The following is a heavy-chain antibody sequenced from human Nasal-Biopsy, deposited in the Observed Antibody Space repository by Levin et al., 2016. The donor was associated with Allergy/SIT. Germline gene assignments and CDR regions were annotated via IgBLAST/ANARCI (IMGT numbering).Heavy chain of an antibody. CDR2: ISVTGESI. V-gene: IGHV3-23*01. CDR3: AKSPVSSDLWGNYLDY. D-gene: IGHD3-16*02. CDR1: GFTFSNYA. J-gene: IGHJ4*02. Sequence: GGSLRLSCAASGFTFSNYAMTWVRQAPGKGLEWVSTISVTGESIYYADSVKGRFSISRDNSKNTLYLEMNRLRAEDTAVFYCAKSPVSSDLWGNYLDYWGQGTLVTVSS.